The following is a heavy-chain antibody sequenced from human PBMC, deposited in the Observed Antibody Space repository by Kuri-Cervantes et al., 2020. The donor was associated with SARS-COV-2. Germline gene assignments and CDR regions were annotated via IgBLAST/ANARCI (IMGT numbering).Heavy chain of an antibody. V-gene: IGHV3-21*04. CDR1: GFTFSSYS. CDR3: AKPTLATRPRWFHA. CDR2: ISSSSSYI. J-gene: IGHJ5*02. D-gene: IGHD4-23*01. Sequence: GGSLRLSCAASGFTFSSYSMNWVRQAPGKGLEWVSSISSSSSYIYYADSVKGRFTISRDNAKNSLYLQINSLRAEDTAVYHCAKPTLATRPRWFHAWGQGTLVTVSS.